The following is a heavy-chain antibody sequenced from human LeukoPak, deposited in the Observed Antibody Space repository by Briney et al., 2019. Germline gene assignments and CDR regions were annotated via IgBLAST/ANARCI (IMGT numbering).Heavy chain of an antibody. D-gene: IGHD3-10*01. V-gene: IGHV4-59*12. CDR1: GGSISSYY. CDR2: IYYSGST. J-gene: IGHJ3*02. CDR3: ARAESYYYGSGDSGAFDI. Sequence: SETLSLTCTVSGGSISSYYWSWIRQPPGKGLEWIGYIYYSGSTNYNPSLKSRVTISVDRSKNQFSLKLSSVTAADTAVYYCARAESYYYGSGDSGAFDIWGQGTMVTVSS.